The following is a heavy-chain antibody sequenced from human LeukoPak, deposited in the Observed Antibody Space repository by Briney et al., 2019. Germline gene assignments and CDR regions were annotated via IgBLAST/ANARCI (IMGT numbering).Heavy chain of an antibody. Sequence: SETLSLTCTVSGGSIGSSSYYWGWIRQPPGKGLEWIGSIYYSGSTYYNPSLKSRVTISVDTSKNQFSLKLSSVTAADTAVYYCASKGGLLEHFDYWGQGTLVTVSS. CDR2: IYYSGST. J-gene: IGHJ4*02. D-gene: IGHD1-1*01. CDR3: ASKGGLLEHFDY. V-gene: IGHV4-39*01. CDR1: GGSIGSSSYY.